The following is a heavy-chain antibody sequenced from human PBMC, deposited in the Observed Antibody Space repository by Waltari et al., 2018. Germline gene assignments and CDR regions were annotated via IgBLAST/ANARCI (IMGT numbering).Heavy chain of an antibody. J-gene: IGHJ4*02. D-gene: IGHD6-6*01. V-gene: IGHV1-69*06. CDR3: ARQGRADSSSSPFDY. Sequence: QVQLVQSGAEVKKPGSSVKVSCKASGGTFSSYAISWVRQAPGQGLEWMGGIIPIFVTANYAQKFQGRVTMTRNTSISTAYMELSSLRSEDTAVYYCARQGRADSSSSPFDYWGQGTLVIVSS. CDR2: IIPIFVTA. CDR1: GGTFSSYA.